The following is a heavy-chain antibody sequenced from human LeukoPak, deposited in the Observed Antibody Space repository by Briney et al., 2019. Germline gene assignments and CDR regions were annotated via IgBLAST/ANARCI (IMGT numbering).Heavy chain of an antibody. CDR2: IYYSGST. J-gene: IGHJ3*02. CDR3: ARGVGGPRGSSGRAFDI. Sequence: SETLSLTCTVSGGSISSYYWSWIRQPPGKGLEWIGYIYYSGSTNYNPSLESRVTISVDTSKNQFSLKLSSVTAADTAVYYCARGVGGPRGSSGRAFDIWGQGTMVTVSS. CDR1: GGSISSYY. D-gene: IGHD6-6*01. V-gene: IGHV4-59*01.